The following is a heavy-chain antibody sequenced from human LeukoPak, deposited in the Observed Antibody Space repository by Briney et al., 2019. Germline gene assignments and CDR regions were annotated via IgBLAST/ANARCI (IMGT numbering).Heavy chain of an antibody. CDR1: GGSFSGKY. Sequence: SETLSLTCAVYGGSFSGKYWTWIRQPPHKGLEWIGEITRSGSTYYNPSLKSRVTISVDTSRNQFSLKLNSVTAADTAVYYCARDLMTWGQGTLVTVSS. CDR3: ARDLMT. J-gene: IGHJ4*02. V-gene: IGHV4-34*01. CDR2: ITRSGST.